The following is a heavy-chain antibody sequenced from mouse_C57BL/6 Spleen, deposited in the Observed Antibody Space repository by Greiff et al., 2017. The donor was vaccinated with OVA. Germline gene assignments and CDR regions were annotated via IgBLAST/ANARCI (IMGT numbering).Heavy chain of an antibody. V-gene: IGHV5-6*02. CDR2: ISSGGSYT. CDR3: ARRGLGYFDY. D-gene: IGHD2-4*01. CDR1: GFTFSSYG. Sequence: EVKLVESGGDLVKPGGSLKLSCAASGFTFSSYGMSWVRQTPDKRLEWVATISSGGSYTYYPDSVKGRFTISRDNAKNTLYLQMSSLKSEDTAMYCCARRGLGYFDYWGQGTTLTVSS. J-gene: IGHJ2*01.